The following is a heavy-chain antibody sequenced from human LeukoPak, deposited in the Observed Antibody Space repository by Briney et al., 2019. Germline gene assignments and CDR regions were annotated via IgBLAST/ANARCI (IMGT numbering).Heavy chain of an antibody. CDR2: IKEDGITR. V-gene: IGHV3-7*03. CDR1: GFTFSSYA. Sequence: GGSLRLSCAASGFTFSSYAMSWVRQAPGKGLEWVAGIKEDGITRYYADSVKGRFTISRDNAKNSLYLQMTSLRAEDTAVYYCARETWKPYDYWGQGTLVTVSS. CDR3: ARETWKPYDY. D-gene: IGHD1-1*01. J-gene: IGHJ4*02.